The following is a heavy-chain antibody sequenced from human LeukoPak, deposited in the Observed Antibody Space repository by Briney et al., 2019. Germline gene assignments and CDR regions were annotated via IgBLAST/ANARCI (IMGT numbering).Heavy chain of an antibody. CDR1: GFTFSDYY. D-gene: IGHD4-17*01. CDR2: ISSSGSTI. CDR3: AKGSDYGDYDAFDI. Sequence: GGSLRLSCAASGFTFSDYYMSWIRQAPGKGLEWVSYISSSGSTIYYADSVKGRFTISRDNSKNTLYLQMNSLRAEDTAVYYCAKGSDYGDYDAFDIWGQGTMVTVSS. J-gene: IGHJ3*02. V-gene: IGHV3-11*01.